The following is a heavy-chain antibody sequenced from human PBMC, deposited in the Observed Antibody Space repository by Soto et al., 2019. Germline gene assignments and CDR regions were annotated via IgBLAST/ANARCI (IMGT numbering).Heavy chain of an antibody. CDR3: ARNLPVTTLGY. D-gene: IGHD4-17*01. Sequence: GGFLRLSCAASGVTVSNNYMSWVRQAPGKGLEWVSVIYSNGDIRYSDSVKGRFTTSRDKSQNTLYLHMNNLRAEDTAVYYCARNLPVTTLGYWGQGTLVTVSS. J-gene: IGHJ4*02. V-gene: IGHV3-66*01. CDR1: GVTVSNNY. CDR2: IYSNGDI.